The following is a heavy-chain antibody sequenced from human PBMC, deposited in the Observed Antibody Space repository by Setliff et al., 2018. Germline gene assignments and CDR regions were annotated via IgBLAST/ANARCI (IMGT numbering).Heavy chain of an antibody. Sequence: ASVKVSCKTSGYTFTAYGIAWVRQAPGQGLEWMGWISPHTGNTYYTPSLHGRVTLTTDTSTSTAYMELRSLGSDDTAVYYCSRLVRYCTTTTCQRASGDDYWGQGMLVTVSS. CDR2: ISPHTGNT. D-gene: IGHD2-8*01. CDR1: GYTFTAYG. J-gene: IGHJ4*01. V-gene: IGHV1-18*01. CDR3: SRLVRYCTTTTCQRASGDDY.